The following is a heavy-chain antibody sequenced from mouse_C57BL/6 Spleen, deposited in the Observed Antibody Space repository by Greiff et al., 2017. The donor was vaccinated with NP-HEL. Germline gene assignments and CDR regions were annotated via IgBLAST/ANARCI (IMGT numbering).Heavy chain of an antibody. J-gene: IGHJ4*01. CDR3: ARGGYKDAMDY. CDR2: IDPSDSYT. V-gene: IGHV1-50*01. Sequence: QVQLQQPGAELVKPGASVKLSCKASGYTFTSYWMQWVKQRPGQGLAWIGEIDPSDSYTNYNQKFKGKATLTVDTSSSTAYMQLSSLTSEDSAVYYCARGGYKDAMDYWGQGTSVTVSS. D-gene: IGHD3-2*02. CDR1: GYTFTSYW.